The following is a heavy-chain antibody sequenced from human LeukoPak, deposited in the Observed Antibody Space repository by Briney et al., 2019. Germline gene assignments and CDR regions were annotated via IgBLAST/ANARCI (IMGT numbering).Heavy chain of an antibody. D-gene: IGHD2-2*01. V-gene: IGHV4-34*01. Sequence: SETLSLTCAVYGGSFSGYYWSWIRQPPGKGLEWIGEINHSGSTNYNPSLKSRVTISVDTSKNQFSLKLSSVTAADTAVYYCARGGGRYCSSTSCYRNWFDPLGPGNPGHRLL. CDR2: INHSGST. CDR3: ARGGGRYCSSTSCYRNWFDP. CDR1: GGSFSGYY. J-gene: IGHJ5*02.